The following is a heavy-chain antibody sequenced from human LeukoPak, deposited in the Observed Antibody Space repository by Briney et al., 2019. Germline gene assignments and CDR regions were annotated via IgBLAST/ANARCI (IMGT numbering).Heavy chain of an antibody. V-gene: IGHV4-59*01. CDR2: IYYSGST. D-gene: IGHD2/OR15-2a*01. CDR1: GGSISSYY. J-gene: IGHJ4*02. CDR3: ARVAGAGEYYFDY. Sequence: SETLSLTCTVSGGSISSYYWSWIRQPPGKGLEWMGYIYYSGSTNYNPSLKSRVTISVDTSKNQFSLKLSSVTAADTAVYYCARVAGAGEYYFDYWGQGALVTVSS.